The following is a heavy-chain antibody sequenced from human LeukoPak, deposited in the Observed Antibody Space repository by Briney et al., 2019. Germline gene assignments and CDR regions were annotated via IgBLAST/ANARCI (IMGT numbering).Heavy chain of an antibody. D-gene: IGHD3-3*01. CDR3: AKGGWLLWYYFDY. Sequence: GGSLRLSCAASGFTFSSYAMSWVRQAPGKGLEWVSAISGSGGSTYYADSVKGRFTISRDNTKNTLYLQMNSLRAEDTAVYYCAKGGWLLWYYFDYWGQGTLVTVSS. J-gene: IGHJ4*02. CDR1: GFTFSSYA. CDR2: ISGSGGST. V-gene: IGHV3-23*01.